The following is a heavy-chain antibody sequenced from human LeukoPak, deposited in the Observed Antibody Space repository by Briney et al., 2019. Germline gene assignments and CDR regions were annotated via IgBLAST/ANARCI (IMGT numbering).Heavy chain of an antibody. CDR2: ISGSGSVT. D-gene: IGHD1-1*01. Sequence: GGSLRLSCSASAFTFTNYAMNWVRQAPGKGLEWVSTISGSGSVTFYADSVKGRFTISRDDSNTVYLQMSRLRVDDTAVYYCAYLGLSSDWNDVPGPQIDHWGQGALVSVST. CDR3: AYLGLSSDWNDVPGPQIDH. CDR1: AFTFTNYA. V-gene: IGHV3-23*01. J-gene: IGHJ4*02.